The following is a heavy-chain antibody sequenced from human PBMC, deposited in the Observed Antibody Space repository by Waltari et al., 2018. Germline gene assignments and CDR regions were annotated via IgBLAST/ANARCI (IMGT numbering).Heavy chain of an antibody. V-gene: IGHV3-48*01. Sequence: EVQLVESGGVLVQPGGSLRLSCAASGFPFSYYHMNWVRQAPGKGLEWVSYISSSSNTIYYADSVKGRFTISRDNAKNSLYLQMNSLRGEDTAVYYCARDPSILDYWGQGTLVTVSS. CDR2: ISSSSNTI. CDR1: GFPFSYYH. J-gene: IGHJ4*02. CDR3: ARDPSILDY.